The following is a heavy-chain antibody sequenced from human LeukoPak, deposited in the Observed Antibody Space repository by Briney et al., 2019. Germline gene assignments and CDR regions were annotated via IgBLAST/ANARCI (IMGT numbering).Heavy chain of an antibody. CDR3: ARGLQSSGIGY. CDR2: INHSGST. D-gene: IGHD6-19*01. CDR1: GGSISSYY. J-gene: IGHJ4*02. Sequence: PSETLSLTCTVSGGSISSYYWSWIRQPPGKGLEWIGEINHSGSTNYNPSLKSRVTISVDTSKNQFSLKLSSVTAADTAVYYCARGLQSSGIGYWGQGTLVTVSS. V-gene: IGHV4-34*01.